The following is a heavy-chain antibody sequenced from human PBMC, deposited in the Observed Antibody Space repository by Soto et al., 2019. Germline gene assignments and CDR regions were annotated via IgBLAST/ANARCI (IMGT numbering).Heavy chain of an antibody. CDR2: IDWDDDK. CDR3: ARIRGYYYGMDV. CDR1: GFSLSTSGMC. Sequence: SGPTLVNPTPPLTLTCTFSGFSLSTSGMCVSWIRQPPGKALEWLALIDWDDDKYYSTSLKTRLTISKDTSKNQVVLTMTNMDPVDTATYYCARIRGYYYGMDVWGQGTTVTVSS. J-gene: IGHJ6*02. V-gene: IGHV2-70*01.